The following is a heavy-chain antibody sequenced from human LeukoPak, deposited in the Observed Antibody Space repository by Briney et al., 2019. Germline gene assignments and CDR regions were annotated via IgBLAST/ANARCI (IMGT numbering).Heavy chain of an antibody. CDR1: GFTFSNYW. D-gene: IGHD6-19*01. Sequence: PGGSLRLSCAASGFTFSNYWMSWVRQAPGKGLEWVDNINQGGSEKYYLNSVKGRFTISRDNAKNSLYLQMNSLRTDDTAIYYCVRDGSGYDYWGQGTLVTVSS. CDR3: VRDGSGYDY. V-gene: IGHV3-7*05. CDR2: INQGGSEK. J-gene: IGHJ4*02.